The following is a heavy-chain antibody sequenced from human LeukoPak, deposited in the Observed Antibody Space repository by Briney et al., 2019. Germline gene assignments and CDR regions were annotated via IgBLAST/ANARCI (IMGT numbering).Heavy chain of an antibody. CDR3: ARMTSIGYFDY. J-gene: IGHJ4*02. V-gene: IGHV3-30*03. CDR1: GFTFSSYG. D-gene: IGHD4-11*01. Sequence: AGSLRLSCAASGFTFSSYGMHWVRQAPGKGLEWGALISYDGSKTWYTGSVECRSTISRDNSKNTLYLQMNSLRAEDTAVYFCARMTSIGYFDYWGQGTLVTVSS. CDR2: ISYDGSKT.